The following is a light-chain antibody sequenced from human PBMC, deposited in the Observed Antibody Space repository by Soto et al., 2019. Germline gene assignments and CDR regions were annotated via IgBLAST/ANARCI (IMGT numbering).Light chain of an antibody. J-gene: IGKJ2*01. V-gene: IGKV1-39*01. CDR3: QHSYSTPT. Sequence: DIQMTQSPSSLSASVGDRVTITCRASQSISSYLNWYQQKPGKAPKLLIYAASSLQSGVPSRFSGSGSGTDFTLTISSLQPEDFATYYGQHSYSTPTFGQGTKLEIK. CDR1: QSISSY. CDR2: AAS.